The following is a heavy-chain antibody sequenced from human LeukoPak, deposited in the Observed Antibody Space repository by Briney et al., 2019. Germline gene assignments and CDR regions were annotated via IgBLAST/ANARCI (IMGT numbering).Heavy chain of an antibody. V-gene: IGHV1-2*04. CDR2: INPNSGGT. CDR3: ARDLFSPDSSGTY. D-gene: IGHD3-22*01. J-gene: IGHJ4*02. Sequence: GASVKVSCKASGYTFSGYYMHWVRQAPGQGLEWMGWINPNSGGTNYAQKFQGWVTMTRDTSISTAYMELSRLRSDDTAVYYCARDLFSPDSSGTYWGQGTLVTVSS. CDR1: GYTFSGYY.